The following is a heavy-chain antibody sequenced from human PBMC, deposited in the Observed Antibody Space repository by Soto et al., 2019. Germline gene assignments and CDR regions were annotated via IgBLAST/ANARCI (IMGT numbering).Heavy chain of an antibody. CDR3: ARDNYDSSGYYSPVDY. CDR2: ISSSSSTI. CDR1: GFTFSSYS. Sequence: EVQLVESGGGLVQPGGSLRLSCAASGFTFSSYSMNWVRQAPGKGLEWVSYISSSSSTIYYADSVKGRFTISRDNAKNSLYLQMNSLTAEDTAVYYCARDNYDSSGYYSPVDYWGQGTLVTVSS. V-gene: IGHV3-48*01. D-gene: IGHD3-22*01. J-gene: IGHJ4*02.